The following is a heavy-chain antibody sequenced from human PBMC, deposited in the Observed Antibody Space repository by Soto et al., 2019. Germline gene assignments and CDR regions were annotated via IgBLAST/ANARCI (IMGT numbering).Heavy chain of an antibody. Sequence: SETLSLTCTVSGGSISSYYWSWIRQPPGKGLEWIGYIYYSGSTNYNPSLKSRVTISVDTSKNQFSLKLSSVTAADTAVYYCARERGATYDAFDIWGQGTMVTVSS. CDR2: IYYSGST. CDR1: GGSISSYY. V-gene: IGHV4-59*01. CDR3: ARERGATYDAFDI. D-gene: IGHD1-26*01. J-gene: IGHJ3*02.